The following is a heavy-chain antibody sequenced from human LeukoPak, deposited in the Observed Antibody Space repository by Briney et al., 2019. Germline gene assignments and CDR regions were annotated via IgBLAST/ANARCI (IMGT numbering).Heavy chain of an antibody. Sequence: SETLSLTCIVSGASISGSDYYWGWVSQTAGKGLEWIGSIYSSGNTFYNPSFQSRLTVSVDQSQNQFSLQLTSVTAVNAAMYYCARNPIHVVVVLPTPSFFDSWGQGALVAVSS. CDR2: IYSSGNT. CDR3: ARNPIHVVVVLPTPSFFDS. CDR1: GASISGSDYY. J-gene: IGHJ4*02. V-gene: IGHV4-39*01. D-gene: IGHD2-15*01.